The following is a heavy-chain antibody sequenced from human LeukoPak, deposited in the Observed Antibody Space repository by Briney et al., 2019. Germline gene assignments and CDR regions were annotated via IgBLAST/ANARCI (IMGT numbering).Heavy chain of an antibody. J-gene: IGHJ4*02. CDR2: IIPIFGTA. CDR1: GYTFTSYG. D-gene: IGHD1-26*01. CDR3: ARDQPIVGATALDY. V-gene: IGHV1-69*13. Sequence: SVKVSCKASGYTFTSYGISWVRQAPGQGLEWMGGIIPIFGTANYAQKFQGRVTITADESTSTAYMELSSLRSEDTAVYYCARDQPIVGATALDYWGQGTLVTVSS.